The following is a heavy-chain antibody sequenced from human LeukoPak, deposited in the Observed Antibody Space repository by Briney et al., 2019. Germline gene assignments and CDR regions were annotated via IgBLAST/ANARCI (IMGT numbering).Heavy chain of an antibody. J-gene: IGHJ3*02. V-gene: IGHV3-23*05. CDR2: VSYTRIAT. CDR3: AKAFREFGTSSSYSSFDT. D-gene: IGHD5-18*01. Sequence: GGSLRPSCAASGFTFSSFALSCVRQAPGKGLEWVSGVSYTRIATYYADSVKGRFTISRDDSQNILYLQMNGLRAEDTAVYFCAKAFREFGTSSSYSSFDTWGQGTMVTVSS. CDR1: GFTFSSFA.